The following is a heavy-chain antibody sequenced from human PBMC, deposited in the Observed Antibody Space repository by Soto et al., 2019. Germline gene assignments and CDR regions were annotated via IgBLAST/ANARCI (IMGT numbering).Heavy chain of an antibody. CDR1: GYTFPSYA. V-gene: IGHV1-3*01. Sequence: ASVKVSCTPSGYTFPSYAMHWVRPAPGQRLEWMGWINAGNGNTKYSQKFQGRVTITRDTSASTAYMELSSLRSEDTAVYYCARGVAGPLHWFDPWGQGTLVTVS. CDR2: INAGNGNT. D-gene: IGHD6-19*01. CDR3: ARGVAGPLHWFDP. J-gene: IGHJ5*02.